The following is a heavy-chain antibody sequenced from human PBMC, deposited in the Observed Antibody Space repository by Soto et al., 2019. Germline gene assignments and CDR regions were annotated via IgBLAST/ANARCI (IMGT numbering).Heavy chain of an antibody. V-gene: IGHV1-3*01. J-gene: IGHJ6*02. D-gene: IGHD3-10*01. CDR1: GYTFTSYA. Sequence: ASVKVSFKASGYTFTSYAIDWVRQAPGQRLEWMGWINADNGSTKYAQKFQGRVTITRDTSVSTAYMELSRLRSDDTAVYYCAREGYYYGSGSYYKRRNYYYYGMDVWGQGTTVTVSS. CDR3: AREGYYYGSGSYYKRRNYYYYGMDV. CDR2: INADNGST.